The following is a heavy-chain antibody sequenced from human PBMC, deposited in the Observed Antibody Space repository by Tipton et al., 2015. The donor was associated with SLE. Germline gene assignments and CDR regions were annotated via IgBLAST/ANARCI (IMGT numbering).Heavy chain of an antibody. CDR2: VYYTGNT. D-gene: IGHD5-24*01. CDR1: GDSITSSSYY. CDR3: AGGGQLLPDY. Sequence: TLSLTCTVSGDSITSSSYYWGWIRQPPGKGLEWVGTVYYTGNTFYNPSLKSRVTMSVDTSKNQFSLKLRSVTAADTAIYFCAGGGQLLPDYWGQGTLVTVSS. V-gene: IGHV4-39*07. J-gene: IGHJ4*02.